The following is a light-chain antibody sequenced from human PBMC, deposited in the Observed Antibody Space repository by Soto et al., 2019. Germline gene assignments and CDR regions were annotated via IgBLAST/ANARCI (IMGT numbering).Light chain of an antibody. CDR2: GAS. CDR3: QQYNNWPRT. CDR1: QSVSSM. J-gene: IGKJ1*01. V-gene: IGKV3-15*01. Sequence: EIVMTQSPATLSVSPGERATLSCRASQSVSSMLVWYPQKPGQAPRLLIYGASTRATGIPARFSGGGSGTEFTLTISSLQSEDFAVYYCQQYNNWPRTFGQGTKVEIK.